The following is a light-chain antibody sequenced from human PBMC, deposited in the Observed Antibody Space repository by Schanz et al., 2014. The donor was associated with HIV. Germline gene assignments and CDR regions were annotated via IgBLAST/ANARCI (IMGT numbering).Light chain of an antibody. CDR3: QQCVTYPYS. J-gene: IGKJ2*03. CDR1: QAISSS. CDR2: GAS. V-gene: IGKV1-13*02. Sequence: QMTQSPSSLSASVGDSVTITCRASQAISSSLAWYQQKPGKTPNLLIFGASTLQTGVPSRFSGSGSGTDFTLTIASLQPEDFATYYCQQCVTYPYSFGQGTRLDVK.